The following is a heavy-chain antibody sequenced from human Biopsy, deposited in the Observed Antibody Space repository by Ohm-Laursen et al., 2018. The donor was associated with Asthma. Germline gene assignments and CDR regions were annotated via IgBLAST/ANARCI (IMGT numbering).Heavy chain of an antibody. CDR3: ARGDSSNWSHYYFDY. CDR1: GFAVSRDH. CDR2: IYSGGTS. J-gene: IGHJ4*02. D-gene: IGHD3-22*01. Sequence: SPRLSCAASGFAVSRDHMFWVRQAPGKGLEWVSVIYSGGTSHTADSVRGRFTISRDYSKNTLYLQMHSLRAEGTAVYYCARGDSSNWSHYYFDYWGQGTLVTVSS. V-gene: IGHV3-53*01.